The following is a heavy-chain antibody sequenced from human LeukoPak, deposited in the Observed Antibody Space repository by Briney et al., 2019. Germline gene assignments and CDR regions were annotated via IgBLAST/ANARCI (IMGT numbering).Heavy chain of an antibody. CDR2: INPIFGTA. D-gene: IGHD6-13*01. CDR1: GGTFSSYA. CDR3: ATAAAGNLYYYYYMDV. J-gene: IGHJ6*03. Sequence: SVKVSCKASGGTFSSYAISWVRQAPGQGLEWMGGINPIFGTANYAQKSQGRVTITTDESTSTAYMELSSLRSEDTAVYYCATAAAGNLYYYYYMDVWGKGTTVTVSS. V-gene: IGHV1-69*05.